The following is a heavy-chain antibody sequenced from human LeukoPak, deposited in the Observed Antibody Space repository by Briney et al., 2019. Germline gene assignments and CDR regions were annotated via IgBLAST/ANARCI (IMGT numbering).Heavy chain of an antibody. CDR1: GYTFTSYA. Sequence: ASVKVSCKASGYTFTSYAMHWVRQAPGQRLEWMGWINTGNGNTKYSQKFQGRVTITADESTSTAYMELSSLRSEDTAVYYCARTSGSSLGYFQHWGQGTLVTVSS. CDR3: ARTSGSSLGYFQH. J-gene: IGHJ1*01. CDR2: INTGNGNT. V-gene: IGHV1-3*04. D-gene: IGHD3-16*01.